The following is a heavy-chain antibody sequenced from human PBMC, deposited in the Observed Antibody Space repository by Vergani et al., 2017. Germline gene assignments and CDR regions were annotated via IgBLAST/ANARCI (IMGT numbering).Heavy chain of an antibody. CDR2: INPSGGST. CDR3: ARDLSISAPAVAGPLSAYYGMDV. V-gene: IGHV1-46*01. CDR1: GYTFTSYY. D-gene: IGHD6-19*01. Sequence: QVQLVQSGAEVKKPGASVKVSCKASGYTFTSYYMHWVRQAPGQGLEWMGIINPSGGSTSYAQKFQGRVTMTRDTSTSTVYMELSSLRSEDTAVYYCARDLSISAPAVAGPLSAYYGMDVWGQGTTVTVSS. J-gene: IGHJ6*02.